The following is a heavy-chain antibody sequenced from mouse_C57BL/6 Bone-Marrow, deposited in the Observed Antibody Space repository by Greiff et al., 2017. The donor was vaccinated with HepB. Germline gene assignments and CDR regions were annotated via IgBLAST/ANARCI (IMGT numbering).Heavy chain of an antibody. CDR3: ARRGWQLGRAY. D-gene: IGHD4-1*02. V-gene: IGHV5-6*02. CDR2: ISSGGSYT. CDR1: GFTFSSYG. Sequence: EVKLMESGGDLVKPGGSLKLSCAASGFTFSSYGMSWVRQTPDKRLEWVATISSGGSYTYYPDSVKGRFTISRDNAKNTLYLQMSSLKSEDTAMYYCARRGWQLGRAYWGQGTLVTVSA. J-gene: IGHJ3*01.